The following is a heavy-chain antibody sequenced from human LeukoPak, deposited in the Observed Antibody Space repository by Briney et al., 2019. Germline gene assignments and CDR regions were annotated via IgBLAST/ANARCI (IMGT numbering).Heavy chain of an antibody. D-gene: IGHD6-13*01. Sequence: SQTLSLTCAVSGGSISSGGYYWGWIRQPPGKGLEWIGSIYYSGSTYYNPSLKSRVTISVDTSKNQFSLKLSSVTAADTAVYYCASHGIAAAGTDYWGQGTLVTVSS. CDR3: ASHGIAAAGTDY. J-gene: IGHJ4*02. CDR1: GGSISSGGYY. CDR2: IYYSGST. V-gene: IGHV4-39*01.